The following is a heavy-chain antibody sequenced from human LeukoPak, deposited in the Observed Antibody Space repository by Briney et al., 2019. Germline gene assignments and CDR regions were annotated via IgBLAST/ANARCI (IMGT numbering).Heavy chain of an antibody. CDR2: ISSGSATT. D-gene: IGHD3-10*01. V-gene: IGHV3-48*04. CDR1: GFTFSSYS. CDR3: TRDRGSTTMLRGVNHY. J-gene: IGHJ4*02. Sequence: GGSLRLSCAASGFTFSSYSMNWVRQAPGKGLEWVSHISSGSATTFYADSVKGRFTISRDNTRNSLSLQINDLRVEDTAVYYCTRDRGSTTMLRGVNHYWGQGTLVTVSS.